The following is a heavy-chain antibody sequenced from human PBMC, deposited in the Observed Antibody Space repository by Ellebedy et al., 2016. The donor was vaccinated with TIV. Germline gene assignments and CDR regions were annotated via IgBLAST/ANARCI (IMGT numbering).Heavy chain of an antibody. J-gene: IGHJ6*02. D-gene: IGHD3-10*01. CDR1: GDSVSTDIG. CDR2: TYYRSKWNN. V-gene: IGHV6-1*01. CDR3: ARVWFGSGMGV. Sequence: SQTLSLTCVISGDSVSTDIGWNWIRQSPSRGLEWLGRTYYRSKWNNGYAVSLKSRITINPDTYKNLFSLQLNSVTPEDTAVYYCARVWFGSGMGVWGQGTTVTVSS.